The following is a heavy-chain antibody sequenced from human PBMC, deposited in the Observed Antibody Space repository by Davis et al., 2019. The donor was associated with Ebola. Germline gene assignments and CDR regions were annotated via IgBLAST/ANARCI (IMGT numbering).Heavy chain of an antibody. CDR1: GGTFSSYA. Sequence: AASVKVSCKASGGTFSSYAISWVRQAPGQGLEWMGGIIPILGAANYAQKFQGRVTITADISTSTAYMELSILRSEDTAVYYCAREMSSATGTHYPFEYWGQGTLVTVSS. CDR3: AREMSSATGTHYPFEY. D-gene: IGHD1-1*01. CDR2: IIPILGAA. J-gene: IGHJ4*02. V-gene: IGHV1-69*10.